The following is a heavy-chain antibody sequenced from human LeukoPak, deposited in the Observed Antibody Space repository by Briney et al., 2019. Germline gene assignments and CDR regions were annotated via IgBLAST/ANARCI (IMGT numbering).Heavy chain of an antibody. CDR1: GYTFTSYG. CDR3: ARPASYCSSTSCRGYYFDY. D-gene: IGHD2-2*01. J-gene: IGHJ4*02. Sequence: ASVKVSCKASGYTFTSYGISWVRQAPGQGLEWMGWISAYNGNTNYAQKFQGRVTMTRDTSTSTVYMELSSLRSEDTAVYYCARPASYCSSTSCRGYYFDYWGQGALVTVSS. CDR2: ISAYNGNT. V-gene: IGHV1-18*01.